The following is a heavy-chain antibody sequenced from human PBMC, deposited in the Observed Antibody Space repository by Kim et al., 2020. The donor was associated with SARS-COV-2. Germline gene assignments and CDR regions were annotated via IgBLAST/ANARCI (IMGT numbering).Heavy chain of an antibody. CDR1: GFAFSTYD. CDR3: ARGGLSDYSYGHIDF. Sequence: GSLTLSCAGSGFAFSTYDMNWVRQAPGKGLEWVSSISTSSDYIYYADSVKGRFTISRDNAKNSLFMEMNSLRAEDTALYYCARGGLSDYSYGHIDFWGQGTLVTVSS. D-gene: IGHD5-18*01. CDR2: ISTSSDYI. V-gene: IGHV3-21*01. J-gene: IGHJ4*02.